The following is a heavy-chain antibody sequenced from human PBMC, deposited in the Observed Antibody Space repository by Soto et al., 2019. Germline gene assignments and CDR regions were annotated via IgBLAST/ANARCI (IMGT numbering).Heavy chain of an antibody. D-gene: IGHD1-7*01. J-gene: IGHJ6*03. CDR2: IDYSGST. Sequence: SETLSLTCAVYGGSFSGYYWSWIRQPPGKGLEWIGFIDYSGSTNYHPSLKSRVTISVDTSKTQFSLKLSSVTAADTAVYYCARDRSITGTPTDYYYYMDVWGKGTTVTVSS. CDR3: ARDRSITGTPTDYYYYMDV. CDR1: GGSFSGYY. V-gene: IGHV4-34*01.